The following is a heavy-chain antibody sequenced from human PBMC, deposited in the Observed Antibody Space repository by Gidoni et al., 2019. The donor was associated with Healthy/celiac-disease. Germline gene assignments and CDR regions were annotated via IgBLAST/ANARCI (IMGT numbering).Heavy chain of an antibody. J-gene: IGHJ3*02. Sequence: QVQLQQWGAGLLKPSETLSLTCAVYGGSFSGSYWTWIRQPPGKGLEWIGEINHSGSTNYNPSLKSRVTISVDTSKNQFSLKLSSVTAADTAVYYCARGPVHSLVPAAEAAFDIWGQGTMVTVSS. CDR1: GGSFSGSY. CDR2: INHSGST. CDR3: ARGPVHSLVPAAEAAFDI. D-gene: IGHD2-2*01. V-gene: IGHV4-34*01.